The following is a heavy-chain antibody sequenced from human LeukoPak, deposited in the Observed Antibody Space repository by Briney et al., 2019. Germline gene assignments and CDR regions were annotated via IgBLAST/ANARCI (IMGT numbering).Heavy chain of an antibody. CDR2: IQEDGKKE. CDR1: GFTFTKFW. J-gene: IGHJ4*02. Sequence: GGSLRLFCEASGFTFTKFWMSWVRQAPGKGLEWVANIQEDGKKENYVDSVRGRFTISRDNAKNSIYLQMNSLRVEDTAVYYCAKDIVGGGDDYWGQGTLVIVSS. V-gene: IGHV3-7*01. CDR3: AKDIVGGGDDY. D-gene: IGHD2-21*02.